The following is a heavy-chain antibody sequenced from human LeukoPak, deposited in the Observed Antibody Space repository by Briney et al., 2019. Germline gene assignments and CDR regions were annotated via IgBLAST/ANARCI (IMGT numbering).Heavy chain of an antibody. D-gene: IGHD6-19*01. V-gene: IGHV3-64*02. Sequence: GGSLRLSCAASGFTFSSYAMHWVRLSPGKGLEYVSGVSSNGGTTSYADSVQGRFTISRDNSKNTLYLQMGSLRGEDMAAYYCAEVGSGWPGYYFDYWGQGTLVTVSS. J-gene: IGHJ4*02. CDR3: AEVGSGWPGYYFDY. CDR1: GFTFSSYA. CDR2: VSSNGGTT.